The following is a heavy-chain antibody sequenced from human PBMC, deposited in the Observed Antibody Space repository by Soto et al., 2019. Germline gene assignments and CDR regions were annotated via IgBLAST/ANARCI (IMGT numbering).Heavy chain of an antibody. CDR2: IKQDGSEK. D-gene: IGHD1-7*01. CDR1: GFTFSSYW. V-gene: IGHV3-7*01. Sequence: GGSLRLSCAASGFTFSSYWMSWVHQAPGKGLEWVANIKQDGSEKYYVDSVKGRFTISRDNAKNSLYLQMNSLRAEDTAVYYCARASGTTTLYYYYMDVWGKGTTVTVSS. J-gene: IGHJ6*03. CDR3: ARASGTTTLYYYYMDV.